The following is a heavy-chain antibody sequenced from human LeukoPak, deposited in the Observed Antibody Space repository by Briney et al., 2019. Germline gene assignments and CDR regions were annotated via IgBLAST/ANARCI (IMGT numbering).Heavy chain of an antibody. CDR1: GYTFSNYG. V-gene: IGHV1-18*01. Sequence: ASVKVSCKASGYTFSNYGITWVRQAPGQGLEWMGWISVYNGNTNFAQKLKGRVTMTTDTSTSTAYLEVRSLRSDDTATYYCARSRNFFYGMDVWGQGTTVTVSS. CDR3: ARSRNFFYGMDV. CDR2: ISVYNGNT. J-gene: IGHJ6*02. D-gene: IGHD1-14*01.